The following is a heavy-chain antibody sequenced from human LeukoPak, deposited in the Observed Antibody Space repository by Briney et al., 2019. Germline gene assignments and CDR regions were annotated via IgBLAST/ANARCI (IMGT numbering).Heavy chain of an antibody. CDR2: IYYSGST. D-gene: IGHD2-21*01. CDR1: GGSFSGYY. J-gene: IGHJ4*02. CDR3: ARRGGAGRSFDY. Sequence: PSETLSLTCAVYGGSFSGYYWSWIRQPPGKGLEWIGNIYYSGSTNYNPSLKSRVTISVDTSKNQFSLKVSSVTAADTAVYYCARRGGAGRSFDYWGQGTLVTVSS. V-gene: IGHV4-59*01.